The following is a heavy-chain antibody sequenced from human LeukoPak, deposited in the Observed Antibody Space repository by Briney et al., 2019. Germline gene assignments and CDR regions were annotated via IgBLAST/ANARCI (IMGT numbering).Heavy chain of an antibody. J-gene: IGHJ4*02. CDR1: GFTFSSYE. V-gene: IGHV3-48*03. CDR3: AREDYGDSFDY. D-gene: IGHD4-17*01. Sequence: GGSLRLSCAASGFTFSSYEMNWVRQAPGKGLQWVSYISSSGSNTYYADFVKGRFTISRDNAKNSLYLQMNSLSAEDTAVYYCAREDYGDSFDYWGQGTLVTVSS. CDR2: ISSSGSNT.